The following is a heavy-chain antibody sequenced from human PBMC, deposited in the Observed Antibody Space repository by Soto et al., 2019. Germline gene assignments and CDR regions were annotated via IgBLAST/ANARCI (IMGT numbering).Heavy chain of an antibody. D-gene: IGHD4-17*01. Sequence: GESLKISCKGSGYSFTSYWINWVRQMPGKGLEWMGIIYPGDSDTRYSPSFQGQVTISADKSLSTAYLQWNSLKASDTAMYYCARRSSMTTVAYFDYWGQEPWSPSPQ. V-gene: IGHV5-51*01. CDR2: IYPGDSDT. CDR3: ARRSSMTTVAYFDY. CDR1: GYSFTSYW. J-gene: IGHJ4*01.